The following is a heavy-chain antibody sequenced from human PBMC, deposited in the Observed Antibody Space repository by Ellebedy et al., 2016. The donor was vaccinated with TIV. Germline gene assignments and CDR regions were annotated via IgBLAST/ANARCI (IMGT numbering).Heavy chain of an antibody. CDR2: IKSKTDGATT. CDR3: TTEKDHRYYYYGMDV. J-gene: IGHJ6*02. D-gene: IGHD1-14*01. CDR1: GFTFTNAW. V-gene: IGHV3-15*07. Sequence: GESLKISCAASGFTFTNAWMNSVRQAPGKGLEWVGRIKSKTDGATTDYAAPVKGRFTISRDDSKNTLYLQMNSLKTEDTAVYYCTTEKDHRYYYYGMDVWGQGTTVTVSS.